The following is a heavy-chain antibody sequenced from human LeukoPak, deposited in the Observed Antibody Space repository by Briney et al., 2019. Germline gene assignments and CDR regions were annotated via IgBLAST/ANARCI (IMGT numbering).Heavy chain of an antibody. CDR1: GGSFSGYY. CDR3: ARVSFFRWAATRPSYYYYYMDV. CDR2: INHSGST. Sequence: PSETLSLTCAVYGGSFSGYYWSWIRQPPGKGLEWIGEINHSGSTNYSPSLKSRVTISVDTSKNQFSLKLSSVTAADTAVYYCARVSFFRWAATRPSYYYYYMDVWGKGTTVTISS. J-gene: IGHJ6*03. V-gene: IGHV4-34*01. D-gene: IGHD2-15*01.